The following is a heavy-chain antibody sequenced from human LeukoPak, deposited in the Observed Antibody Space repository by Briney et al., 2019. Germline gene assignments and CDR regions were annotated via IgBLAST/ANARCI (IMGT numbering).Heavy chain of an antibody. CDR1: GYTFTSYG. V-gene: IGHV1-18*04. D-gene: IGHD4-17*01. CDR2: ISAYNGNT. Sequence: GASVKVSFKASGYTFTSYGISWVRQAPGQGLEWMGWISAYNGNTNYAQKLQGRVTMTTDTPTSTAYMELRSLRSDDTAVYYCARDKPYGDYYFWFDYWGQGTLVTVSS. CDR3: ARDKPYGDYYFWFDY. J-gene: IGHJ4*02.